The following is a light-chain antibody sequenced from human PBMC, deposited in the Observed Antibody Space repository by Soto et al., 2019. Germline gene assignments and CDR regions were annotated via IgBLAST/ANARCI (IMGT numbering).Light chain of an antibody. CDR2: ETA. CDR1: QSISRW. Sequence: EIQMTQSPSTLSASVGDRVAITCRASQSISRWLAWYQQNPGKAPKLPIYETASLESGVPSRFSGSGSGTEFTLTISSLQPDDFATYFCQQYDSFSPWTFGQGTKVEIK. V-gene: IGKV1-5*03. CDR3: QQYDSFSPWT. J-gene: IGKJ1*01.